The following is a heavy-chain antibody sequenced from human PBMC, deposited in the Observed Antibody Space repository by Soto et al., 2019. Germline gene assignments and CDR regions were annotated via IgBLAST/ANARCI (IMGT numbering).Heavy chain of an antibody. J-gene: IGHJ5*02. Sequence: SETLCLTCNVSGASISSGDYYWSWIRQPPGKGLEWIGYIYFSETTSYNPSLKSRVTISGDKSKNQFSLKLSSVTAADTAVYYCARDNHNWFDPWGQGTLVTVSS. CDR1: GASISSGDYY. V-gene: IGHV4-30-4*02. CDR3: ARDNHNWFDP. CDR2: IYFSETT.